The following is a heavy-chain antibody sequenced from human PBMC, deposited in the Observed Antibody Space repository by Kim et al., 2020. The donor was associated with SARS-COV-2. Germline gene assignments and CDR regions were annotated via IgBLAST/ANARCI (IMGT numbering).Heavy chain of an antibody. J-gene: IGHJ1*01. Sequence: GGSLRLSCAASGFTFSISSMSWVRQAPGTGLEWLSAISHNSNIIFYADSVRGRFTISRDNSRNTLYIQMNGLRAEDTAVYFCVKGGYNYAFKWGQGTLVTVSS. CDR3: VKGGYNYAFK. CDR1: GFTFSISS. CDR2: ISHNSNII. D-gene: IGHD5-18*01. V-gene: IGHV3-23*01.